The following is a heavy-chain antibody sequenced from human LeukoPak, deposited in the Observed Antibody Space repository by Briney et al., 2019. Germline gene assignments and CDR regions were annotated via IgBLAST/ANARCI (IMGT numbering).Heavy chain of an antibody. CDR3: ARAVEAYCGGDCVARAFDI. J-gene: IGHJ3*02. CDR1: GFTFSSYW. Sequence: GGSLRLSCAASGFTFSSYWMHWVRQAPGKGLVWVSRINSDGSSTSYADSVKGRFTISRDNAKNTLYLQMNSLRAEDTAVYYCARAVEAYCGGDCVARAFDIWGQGTLVTVSS. D-gene: IGHD2-21*02. CDR2: INSDGSST. V-gene: IGHV3-74*01.